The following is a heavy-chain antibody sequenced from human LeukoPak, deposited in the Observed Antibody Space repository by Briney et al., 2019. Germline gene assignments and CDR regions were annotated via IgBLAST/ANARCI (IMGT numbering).Heavy chain of an antibody. CDR3: VKDSRGSGRGGNFDF. CDR1: GFTFSNYA. V-gene: IGHV3-64D*09. J-gene: IGHJ4*02. CDR2: ISNSGGST. D-gene: IGHD3-10*01. Sequence: GGSLRLSCAASGFTFSNYAMHWVRQGPGKGLEYVSAISNSGGSTDYADSVTGRFTISRDNSKNTLYLQMSSLRPEDTAVYYCVKDSRGSGRGGNFDFWGQGTLVTVSS.